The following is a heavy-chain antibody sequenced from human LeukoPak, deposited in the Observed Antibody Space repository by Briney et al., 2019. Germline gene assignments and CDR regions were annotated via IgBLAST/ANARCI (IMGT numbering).Heavy chain of an antibody. Sequence: SETLSLTCTVSGGSISSGDYYWSWIRQPPGKGLEWIGYIYYSGSTYYNPSLKSRVTISVDTSKNQFSLKLSSVTAADTAVYYCARDQYGYYYDSSGPNWGQGTLVTVSS. CDR2: IYYSGST. V-gene: IGHV4-30-4*01. CDR3: ARDQYGYYYDSSGPN. CDR1: GGSISSGDYY. D-gene: IGHD3-22*01. J-gene: IGHJ4*02.